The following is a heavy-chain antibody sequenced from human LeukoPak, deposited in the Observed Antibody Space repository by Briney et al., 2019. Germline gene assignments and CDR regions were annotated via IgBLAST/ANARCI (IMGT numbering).Heavy chain of an antibody. V-gene: IGHV3-7*04. Sequence: GGSLRLSCAASGFTFSNYWMSWVRQTPGSGLEWVANIKQDESDKYYVDSVKGRFTISRDNAKNSLYPQMNSLRAEDTAVYYCARDPMWSPGHGMDVWGQGTTVTVTS. J-gene: IGHJ6*02. CDR1: GFTFSNYW. CDR2: IKQDESDK. D-gene: IGHD2-21*01. CDR3: ARDPMWSPGHGMDV.